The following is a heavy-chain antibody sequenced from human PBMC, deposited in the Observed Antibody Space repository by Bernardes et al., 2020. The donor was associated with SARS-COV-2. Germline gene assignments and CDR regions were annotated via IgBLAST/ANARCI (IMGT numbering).Heavy chain of an antibody. Sequence: SGPTLVKPTQTLTLTCTFSGFSLSTSGVGVGWIRQPPGKALEWLALIYWDDDKRYSPSLKSRLTITKDTSKNQVVLTMTNMDPVDTATYYCAHSPPPPKIHVLLWFGELPSSYNWFDPWGQGTLVTVSS. J-gene: IGHJ5*02. V-gene: IGHV2-5*02. CDR1: GFSLSTSGVG. D-gene: IGHD3-10*01. CDR2: IYWDDDK. CDR3: AHSPPPPKIHVLLWFGELPSSYNWFDP.